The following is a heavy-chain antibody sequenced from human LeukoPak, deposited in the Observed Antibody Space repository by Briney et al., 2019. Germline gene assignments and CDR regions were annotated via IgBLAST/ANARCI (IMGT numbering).Heavy chain of an antibody. CDR3: ARGARDYMDV. J-gene: IGHJ6*03. V-gene: IGHV4-31*03. CDR1: GGSISSGGYY. CDR2: IYYSGST. Sequence: SETLSLTCTVSGGSISSGGYYWSWIRQHPGKGLEWIGYIYYSGSTYYNPSLKSRVTISVDTSKNQFSLKLSSVTAVDTAVYYCARGARDYMDVWGKGTTVTVSS.